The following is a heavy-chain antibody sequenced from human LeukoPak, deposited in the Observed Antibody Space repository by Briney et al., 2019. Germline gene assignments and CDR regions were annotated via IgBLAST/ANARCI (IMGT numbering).Heavy chain of an antibody. CDR3: ARDAVDTANAV. J-gene: IGHJ6*02. Sequence: GGSLRLSCAASGFTVSSNYMSWVRQAPGKGLVWVSHINSDGSITSYADSVKGRFTISRDNAKNTLYLQMNSLRAEDTAVYYCARDAVDTANAVWGQGTTVTVSS. CDR2: INSDGSIT. V-gene: IGHV3-74*01. CDR1: GFTVSSNY. D-gene: IGHD5-18*01.